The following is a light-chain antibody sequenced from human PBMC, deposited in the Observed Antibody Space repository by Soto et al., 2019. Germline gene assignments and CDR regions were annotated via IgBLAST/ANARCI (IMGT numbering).Light chain of an antibody. V-gene: IGLV2-23*01. CDR1: SSDFWSYKF. J-gene: IGLJ1*01. Sequence: QSALTQPASVSGSPGQSVTISCTGTSSDFWSYKFVSWYQHHPGKVPKVIIYETSKRPSGVSDRFSGSKSGNTASLTISGLQAEDEADYYCFSFTSTNTHVFGSGNKLTVL. CDR2: ETS. CDR3: FSFTSTNTHV.